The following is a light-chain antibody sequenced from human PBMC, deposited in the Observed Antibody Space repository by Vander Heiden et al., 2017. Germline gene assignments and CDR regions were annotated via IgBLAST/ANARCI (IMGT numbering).Light chain of an antibody. V-gene: IGKV1-39*01. J-gene: IGKJ2*01. CDR2: AAS. CDR3: QQSYSTPYT. Sequence: DSQRTKSPSSLSASVGDRVTITCRASQSISSYLNWYQQKPGKAPKLLIYAASSLQSGVPSRFSGSGSGTDFTLTISSLQPEDFATYYCQQSYSTPYTFGQGTKLEIK. CDR1: QSISSY.